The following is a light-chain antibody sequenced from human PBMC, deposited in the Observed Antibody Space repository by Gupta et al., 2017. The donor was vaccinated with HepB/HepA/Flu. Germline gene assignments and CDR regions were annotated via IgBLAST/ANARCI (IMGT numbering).Light chain of an antibody. J-gene: IGLJ1*01. CDR3: QAWDSTTTLV. CDR1: KLGDKY. V-gene: IGLV3-1*01. CDR2: QDT. Sequence: SYELTQPPSVSASPGQTASITCSGDKLGDKYACWYQQKPGQSPVLVIYQDTKRPSGIPERFSGSNSGNTATLTISGTQAVDEADYYCQAWDSTTTLVFGTGTKVTVL.